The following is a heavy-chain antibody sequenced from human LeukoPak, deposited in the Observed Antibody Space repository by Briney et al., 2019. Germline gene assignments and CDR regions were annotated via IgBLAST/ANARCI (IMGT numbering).Heavy chain of an antibody. D-gene: IGHD3-22*01. V-gene: IGHV3-48*04. CDR1: GFTFSSYS. CDR2: ISSSSSTI. CDR3: ARDLYHYYDSSAPRAFDI. Sequence: PGGSLRLSCAASGFTFSSYSMNWVRQAPGKGLEWVSYISSSSSTIYYADSVKGRFTISRDNSKNSLYLQMNSLRAEDTTVYYCARDLYHYYDSSAPRAFDIWGQGTMVTVSS. J-gene: IGHJ3*02.